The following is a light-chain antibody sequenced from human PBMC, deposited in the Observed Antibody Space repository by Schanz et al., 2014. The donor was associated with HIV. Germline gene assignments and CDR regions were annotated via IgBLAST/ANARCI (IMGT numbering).Light chain of an antibody. CDR3: SSFAGNNKLL. V-gene: IGLV2-8*01. Sequence: QSALTQPPSASGSPGQSVTISCTGTSSDVGGYNYVSWYQQHPGKAPKLMIYEVSKRPSGVPDRFSGSKSDNTASLTVSGLQAEDEADYYCSSFAGNNKLLFGGGTKLTVL. J-gene: IGLJ2*01. CDR2: EVS. CDR1: SSDVGGYNY.